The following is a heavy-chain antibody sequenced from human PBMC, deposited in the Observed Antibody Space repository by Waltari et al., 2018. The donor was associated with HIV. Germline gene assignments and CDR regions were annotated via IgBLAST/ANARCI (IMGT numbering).Heavy chain of an antibody. D-gene: IGHD3-10*02. Sequence: EVQLVESGGDLVQPGGYLRLSCAASGFRFDDYAMHWVRQAPGKGLEWVSGISWRSGNIAYADSVRGRFTISRDNAKNSLYLRMNSLRPDDTGFYYCARGPMYKWFDPWGQGTLVTVSS. CDR1: GFRFDDYA. CDR2: ISWRSGNI. CDR3: ARGPMYKWFDP. V-gene: IGHV3-9*01. J-gene: IGHJ5*02.